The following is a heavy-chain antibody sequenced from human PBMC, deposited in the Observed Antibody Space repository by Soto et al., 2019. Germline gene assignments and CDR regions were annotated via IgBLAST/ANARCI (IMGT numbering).Heavy chain of an antibody. V-gene: IGHV1-46*01. J-gene: IGHJ4*02. Sequence: GASVKVSCKASGYTFTSYYIHWVRQAPGQGLEWMGIINPSGGSTSYTQKFQGRVTMTRDTSTRTVYMELSSLRSEDTAVYYCARSRSSGPGYDYWGQGTLVTVSS. CDR3: ARSRSSGPGYDY. CDR1: GYTFTSYY. D-gene: IGHD6-19*01. CDR2: INPSGGST.